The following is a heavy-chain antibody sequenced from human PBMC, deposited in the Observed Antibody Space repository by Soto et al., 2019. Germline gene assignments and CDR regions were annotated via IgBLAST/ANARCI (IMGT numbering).Heavy chain of an antibody. D-gene: IGHD2-15*01. Sequence: QVQLVQSGTEVKKPGASVKVSCKASGYTFTSYGISWVRQAPGQGLEWMGWISAYNDNTIYTQKLQGRVTMTTDTSTSTAYMELRSLRSDDTAMYYCARGVDCSGGSCFSFYYYYYGFDVWGQGTTLTVSS. CDR1: GYTFTSYG. CDR3: ARGVDCSGGSCFSFYYYYYGFDV. CDR2: ISAYNDNT. J-gene: IGHJ6*02. V-gene: IGHV1-18*04.